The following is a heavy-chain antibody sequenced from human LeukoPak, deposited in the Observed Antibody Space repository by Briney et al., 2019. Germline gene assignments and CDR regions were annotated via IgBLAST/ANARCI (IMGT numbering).Heavy chain of an antibody. V-gene: IGHV3-7*01. Sequence: GGSLRLSCAASGFPFSSYWMTWVRQAPGKGLEWVANIKQDASEKYYVDSVRGRFTISRDNAKTSLYLQMSSLRADDTAVYYCASGMSTSHYWGQGTLVTVSS. CDR1: GFPFSSYW. J-gene: IGHJ4*02. CDR2: IKQDASEK. CDR3: ASGMSTSHY. D-gene: IGHD3-10*01.